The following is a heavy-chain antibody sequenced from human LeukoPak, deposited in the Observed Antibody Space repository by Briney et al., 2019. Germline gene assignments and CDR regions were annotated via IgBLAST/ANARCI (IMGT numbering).Heavy chain of an antibody. J-gene: IGHJ6*03. V-gene: IGHV3-33*06. D-gene: IGHD7-27*01. CDR1: GFTFSSYG. CDR2: IWYDGSNK. CDR3: AKGSGWGNNHYYMDV. Sequence: GGSLRLSCAASGFTFSSYGMHWVRQAPGKGLEWVAVIWYDGSNKYYADSVKGRFTISRDNSKNTLYLQMNSLRAEDTAVYYCAKGSGWGNNHYYMDVWGKGTTVTVSS.